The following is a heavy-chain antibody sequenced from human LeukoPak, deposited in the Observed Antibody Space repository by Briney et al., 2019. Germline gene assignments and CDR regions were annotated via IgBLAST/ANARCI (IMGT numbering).Heavy chain of an antibody. V-gene: IGHV1-46*01. CDR2: IHPSSGST. J-gene: IGHJ5*02. CDR1: GYTFTRYY. D-gene: IGHD2-2*01. CDR3: ARDSDTSSLADP. Sequence: ASVKVSCKASGYTFTRYYIHWVRQAPAQGLEWMGIIHPSSGSTSYAQKFEGRVTLTRDTSTSTVYMELISLRSEDTAVYYCARDSDTSSLADPWGQGTLVTVSS.